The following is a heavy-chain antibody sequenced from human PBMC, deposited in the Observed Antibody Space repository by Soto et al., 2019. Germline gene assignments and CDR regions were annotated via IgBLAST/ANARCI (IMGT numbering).Heavy chain of an antibody. J-gene: IGHJ4*02. D-gene: IGHD3-3*01. CDR3: AKDNTIFGVVMNFDY. CDR1: GFTFSSYA. CDR2: ISGSGGST. Sequence: EVQLLESGGGLVQPGGSLRLSCAASGFTFSSYAMSWVRQAPGKGLEWVSAISGSGGSTYYADSVKGRFTISRDNSKNTLYLQMNSLRVEDTAVYYCAKDNTIFGVVMNFDYWGQGTLVTVSS. V-gene: IGHV3-23*01.